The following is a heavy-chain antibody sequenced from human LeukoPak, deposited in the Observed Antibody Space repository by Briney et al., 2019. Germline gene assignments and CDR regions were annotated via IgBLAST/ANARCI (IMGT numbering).Heavy chain of an antibody. Sequence: GGSLRLSCAASGFTFSSYWMHWVRHAPGKGLVWVSRINSDGSSTIYADSVKGRFTISRDNAKNTLYLQMNSLRAEDTAVYYCARANYYGSGRAAFDIWGQGTMVTVSS. J-gene: IGHJ3*02. CDR2: INSDGSST. CDR1: GFTFSSYW. CDR3: ARANYYGSGRAAFDI. D-gene: IGHD3-10*01. V-gene: IGHV3-74*01.